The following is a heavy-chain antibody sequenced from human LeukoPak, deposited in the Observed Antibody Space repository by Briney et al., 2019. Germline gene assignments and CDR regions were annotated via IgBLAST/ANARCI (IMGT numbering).Heavy chain of an antibody. D-gene: IGHD3-3*02. V-gene: IGHV3-23*01. Sequence: GGSLRLSCVASGFTFSSYAMNWVRQAPGKGLEWVSAISGSGSGDSTYYADSVKGRFTISRDNSKNTLYLQMNSLRAEDTAVYYCAKIRAPAYDFWGQGTMVTVSS. J-gene: IGHJ3*01. CDR3: AKIRAPAYDF. CDR2: ISGSGSGDST. CDR1: GFTFSSYA.